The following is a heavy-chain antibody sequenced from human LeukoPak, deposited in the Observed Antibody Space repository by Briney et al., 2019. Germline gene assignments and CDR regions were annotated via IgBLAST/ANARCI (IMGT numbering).Heavy chain of an antibody. D-gene: IGHD3-10*01. CDR2: INHSGST. V-gene: IGHV4-34*01. CDR3: ARDSGSGSYRGYYYMDV. CDR1: SGSFSGYY. Sequence: SETLSLTCAVYSGSFSGYYWSWIRQPPGKGLEWIGEINHSGSTNYNPSLKSRVTISVDTSKNQFSLQLNSVTPEDTAVYYCARDSGSGSYRGYYYMDVWGKGTTVTISS. J-gene: IGHJ6*03.